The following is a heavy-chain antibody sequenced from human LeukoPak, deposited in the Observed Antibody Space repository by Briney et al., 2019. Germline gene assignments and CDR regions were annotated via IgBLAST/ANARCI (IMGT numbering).Heavy chain of an antibody. J-gene: IGHJ5*02. V-gene: IGHV1-8*01. Sequence: ASVKVSCKASRYTFISYEINWMRQATGQGLEWMGWMNPNSGNTGYAQKFQGRVSMTRNTSISTAYMELSSLRSEDTAVYYCARGGPDFGVIRWFDPWGQGTLVTVSS. CDR2: MNPNSGNT. D-gene: IGHD3-3*01. CDR1: RYTFISYE. CDR3: ARGGPDFGVIRWFDP.